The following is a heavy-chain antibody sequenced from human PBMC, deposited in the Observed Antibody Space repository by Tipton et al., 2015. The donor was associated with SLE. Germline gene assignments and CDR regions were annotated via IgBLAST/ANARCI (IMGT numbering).Heavy chain of an antibody. D-gene: IGHD3-9*01. CDR2: IFYGGGN. V-gene: IGHV4-59*11. Sequence: TLSLTCTVSGGSISSHYWSWIRQSPGRGFEWIGYIFYGGGNNYNYNPSLKSRVTTSADTSKNQFSLRLTSVTAADTAVYYCAYAELSVGPIDSGGRGSLAPASS. CDR3: AYAELSVGPIDS. CDR1: GGSISSHY. J-gene: IGHJ2*01.